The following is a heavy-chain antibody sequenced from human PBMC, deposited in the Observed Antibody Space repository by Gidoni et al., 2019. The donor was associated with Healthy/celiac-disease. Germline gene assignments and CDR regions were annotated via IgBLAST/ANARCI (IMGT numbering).Heavy chain of an antibody. CDR3: ARALTMVIFYYFDY. V-gene: IGHV1-8*01. Sequence: TGYAQKFQGRVTMTRNTSISTAYMELSSLRSEDTAVYYCARALTMVIFYYFDYWGQGTLVTVSS. CDR2: T. D-gene: IGHD3-10*01. J-gene: IGHJ4*02.